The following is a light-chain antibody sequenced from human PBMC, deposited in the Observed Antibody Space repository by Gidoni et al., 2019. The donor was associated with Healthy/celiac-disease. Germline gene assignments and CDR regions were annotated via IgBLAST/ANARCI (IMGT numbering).Light chain of an antibody. CDR1: QSISSY. CDR2: AAS. J-gene: IGKJ4*01. CDR3: QQSYSTPLT. V-gene: IGKV1-39*01. Sequence: DIQMTQSPSSLSASVGDRVTITCRASQSISSYLNWYQQKPGKAPKLLIYAASSLQSGVPSRFSSSGSGTDFTLTSSSLHPECFATYYCQQSYSTPLTFGGGTKVEIK.